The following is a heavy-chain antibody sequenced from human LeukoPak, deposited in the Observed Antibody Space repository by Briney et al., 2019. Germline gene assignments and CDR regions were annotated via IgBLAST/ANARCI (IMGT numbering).Heavy chain of an antibody. CDR1: RFTFNNYA. V-gene: IGHV3-33*08. Sequence: GGSLRLSCEASRFTFNNYAVNWVRQAPGKGLEWVAVIWYDGSNKYYADSVKGRFTISRDNSKNTLYLQMNSLRAEDTAVYYCARAGCSSTSCYWEGDWFDPWGQGTLVTVSS. CDR3: ARAGCSSTSCYWEGDWFDP. CDR2: IWYDGSNK. D-gene: IGHD2-2*01. J-gene: IGHJ5*02.